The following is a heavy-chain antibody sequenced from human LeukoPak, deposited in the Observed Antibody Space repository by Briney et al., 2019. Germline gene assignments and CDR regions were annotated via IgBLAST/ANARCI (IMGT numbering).Heavy chain of an antibody. Sequence: SGGSLRLSCAASGSTFSIYGMHWVRQAPGKGLERVTFIRYDESNKYYADSVKGRFTISRDNSKNTLYLQMNSLRTEDTAVYYCAKDSNPLSPEVRPFDYWGQGTLVTVSS. CDR1: GSTFSIYG. D-gene: IGHD1-14*01. V-gene: IGHV3-30*02. CDR3: AKDSNPLSPEVRPFDY. CDR2: IRYDESNK. J-gene: IGHJ4*02.